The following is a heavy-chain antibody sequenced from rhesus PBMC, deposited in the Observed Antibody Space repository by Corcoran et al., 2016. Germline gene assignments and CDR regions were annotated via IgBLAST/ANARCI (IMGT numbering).Heavy chain of an antibody. CDR2: IYGSSGST. J-gene: IGHJ4*01. Sequence: QVQLQESGPGLVKPSETLSLTCAVSGGSISGGYDWSGIRQPPGKGLEWIGYIYGSSGSTNYDPSLKNRVTISKDTSKNQFSLKLSSVTAADTAVYYCARRPGRNFDYWGQGVLVTVSS. V-gene: IGHV4-76*01. CDR1: GGSISGGYD. D-gene: IGHD2-21*01. CDR3: ARRPGRNFDY.